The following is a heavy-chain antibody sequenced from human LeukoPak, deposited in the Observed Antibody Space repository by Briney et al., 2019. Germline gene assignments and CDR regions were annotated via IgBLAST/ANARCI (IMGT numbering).Heavy chain of an antibody. V-gene: IGHV4-59*01. CDR1: GGSINGYY. CDR2: ISDSGST. CDR3: ARVFRGAVTSNWFDP. J-gene: IGHJ5*02. Sequence: SETLSLTCTVSGGSINGYYWTWIRQPPGKGLEWMGYISDSGSTNHNPSLKSRVSMSVGSSNTDFSLRLNSVTAADTAVYYCARVFRGAVTSNWFDPWGQGTLVTVSS. D-gene: IGHD4-17*01.